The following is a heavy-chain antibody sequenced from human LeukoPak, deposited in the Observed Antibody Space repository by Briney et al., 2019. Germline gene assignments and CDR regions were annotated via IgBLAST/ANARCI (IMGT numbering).Heavy chain of an antibody. J-gene: IGHJ4*02. D-gene: IGHD3-10*01. Sequence: SETLSLTCTVSGGSISRSSYYWSWIRQPPGKGLEWIGSIYYSGSTYYNPSLKSRVTISVDTSKNQFSLKLSSVTAADTAVYYCARQVRLWFGELSNALFDYWGQGTLVTVSS. CDR3: ARQVRLWFGELSNALFDY. CDR1: GGSISRSSYY. V-gene: IGHV4-39*01. CDR2: IYYSGST.